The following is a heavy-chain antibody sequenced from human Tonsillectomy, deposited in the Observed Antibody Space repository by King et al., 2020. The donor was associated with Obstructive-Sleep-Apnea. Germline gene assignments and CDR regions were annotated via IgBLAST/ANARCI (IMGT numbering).Heavy chain of an antibody. D-gene: IGHD4-17*01. CDR3: ARQATREVYGDYGPDH. J-gene: IGHJ4*02. V-gene: IGHV5-51*01. Sequence: VQLVESGAEVKKPGESLKISCKGSGYRFSNSWIGWVRQMPGKGLEWMGMIYPGDSDTRYSPSFQGQVTISADKSISAAYLQWNSLKASDTAMYYCARQATREVYGDYGPDHWGQGTLVTVSS. CDR2: IYPGDSDT. CDR1: GYRFSNSW.